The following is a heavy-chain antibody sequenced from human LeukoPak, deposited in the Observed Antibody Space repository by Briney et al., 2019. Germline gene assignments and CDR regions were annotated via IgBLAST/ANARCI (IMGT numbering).Heavy chain of an antibody. CDR3: ARVVIALTSPFDY. V-gene: IGHV3-11*01. CDR1: GFTFSNYY. J-gene: IGHJ4*02. D-gene: IGHD2/OR15-2a*01. Sequence: PGGSLRLSCLASGFTFSNYYMSWVRQAPGKGLEWISYMSSRGYYTYYAESVKGRFTISRDNAKNTLFLQMHNLRADDTAVYFCARVVIALTSPFDYWGLGTLVAVSS. CDR2: MSSRGYYT.